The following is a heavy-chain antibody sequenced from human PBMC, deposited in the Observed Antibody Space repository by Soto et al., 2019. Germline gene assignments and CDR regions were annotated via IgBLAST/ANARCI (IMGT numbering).Heavy chain of an antibody. CDR1: GFTFSSYA. D-gene: IGHD6-13*01. CDR3: ARQNARSSSWSGVSNWFDP. CDR2: ISYDGSNK. J-gene: IGHJ5*02. Sequence: SGGSLRLSCAASGFTFSSYAMHWVRQAPGKGLEWVAVISYDGSNKYYADSVKGRFTISRDNSKNTLYLQMNSLRAEDTAVYYCARQNARSSSWSGVSNWFDPWGQGTLVTVSS. V-gene: IGHV3-30-3*01.